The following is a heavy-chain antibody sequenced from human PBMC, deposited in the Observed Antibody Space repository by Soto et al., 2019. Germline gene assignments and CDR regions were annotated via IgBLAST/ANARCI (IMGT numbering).Heavy chain of an antibody. D-gene: IGHD2-2*01. CDR3: AREAVADEYPLLTFDY. J-gene: IGHJ4*02. Sequence: ASVKVSCKASGYTFTSYGISWVRQAPGQGLEWMGWISAYNGNTNYAQKLQGRVTMTTDTSTSTAYMELRSLRSDDTAVYYCAREAVADEYPLLTFDYWGQGPLVTVSS. CDR1: GYTFTSYG. V-gene: IGHV1-18*01. CDR2: ISAYNGNT.